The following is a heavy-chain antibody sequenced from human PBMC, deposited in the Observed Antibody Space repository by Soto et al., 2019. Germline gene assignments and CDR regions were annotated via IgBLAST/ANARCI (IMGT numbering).Heavy chain of an antibody. V-gene: IGHV1-18*01. CDR2: ISAYNGNT. CDR1: GYTFTSYG. CDR3: ARDRRITIFGVVIGDAFDI. D-gene: IGHD3-3*01. Sequence: ASVKVSCKASGYTFTSYGISWVRQAPGQGXEWMGWISAYNGNTNYAQKLQGRVTMTTDTSTSTAYMELRSLRSDDTAVYYCARDRRITIFGVVIGDAFDIWGQGTMVTVSS. J-gene: IGHJ3*02.